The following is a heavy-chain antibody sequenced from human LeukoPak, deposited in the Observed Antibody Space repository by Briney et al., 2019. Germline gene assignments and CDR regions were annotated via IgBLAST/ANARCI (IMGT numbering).Heavy chain of an antibody. Sequence: KPSETLSLTCTVSGGSISSSSYYWGWIRQPPGKGLEWIGSIYYSGSTYYNPSLKSRATISVDTSKNQFSLKLSSVTAADTAVYYCARDHGTAMGPNWFDPWGQGTLVTVSS. J-gene: IGHJ5*02. CDR3: ARDHGTAMGPNWFDP. V-gene: IGHV4-39*07. D-gene: IGHD5-18*01. CDR2: IYYSGST. CDR1: GGSISSSSYY.